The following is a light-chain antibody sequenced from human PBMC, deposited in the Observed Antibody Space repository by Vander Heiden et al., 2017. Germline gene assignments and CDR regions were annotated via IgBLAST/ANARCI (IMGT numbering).Light chain of an antibody. Sequence: EIVLTQPPGTLSLSLGERSTPSCRAGQSVSNNYLAWYQQKPGQTPRPLLYGSSSRATGIPDRFRCSGSGTDFTLTISRLEPDDFAVYYCQQYGSTPLTFGGGTKVEIK. CDR1: QSVSNNY. V-gene: IGKV3-20*01. CDR2: GSS. J-gene: IGKJ4*01. CDR3: QQYGSTPLT.